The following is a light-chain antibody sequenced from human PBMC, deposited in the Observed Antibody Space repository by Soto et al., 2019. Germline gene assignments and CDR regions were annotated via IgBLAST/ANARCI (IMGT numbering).Light chain of an antibody. CDR3: QQYGSSPPIT. Sequence: EIVMTQSPATRSVSPGERVTLSXGASQSVGSNLAWYQQKLGQAPRLLIYDACARATGITDKLSCSGSGTDFTLTISRLEPDDFAVYYCQQYGSSPPITFGQGTRLEIK. CDR2: DAC. J-gene: IGKJ5*01. CDR1: QSVGSN. V-gene: IGKV3D-20*01.